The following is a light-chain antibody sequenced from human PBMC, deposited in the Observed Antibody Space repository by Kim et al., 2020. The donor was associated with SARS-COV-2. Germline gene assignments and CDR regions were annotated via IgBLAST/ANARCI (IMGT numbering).Light chain of an antibody. J-gene: IGLJ1*01. V-gene: IGLV2-23*02. CDR1: SSDVGSYNL. Sequence: QSALTQPASVSGSPGESITISCTGTSSDVGSYNLVSWYQQHPGKAPKLMIYEVSKRPSGVSNRFPGSKSGNTASLTISGIQAEDEADYYCCSYAADSTYVFGTGTKVTVL. CDR2: EVS. CDR3: CSYAADSTYV.